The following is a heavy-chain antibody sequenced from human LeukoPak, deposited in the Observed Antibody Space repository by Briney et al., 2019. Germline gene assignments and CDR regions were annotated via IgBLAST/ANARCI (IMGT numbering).Heavy chain of an antibody. CDR1: GFTFSSYS. J-gene: IGHJ6*03. CDR2: ISSSSSYI. D-gene: IGHD3-9*01. V-gene: IGHV3-21*01. CDR3: ARVGPVAARDWYYYYMDL. Sequence: GGSLRLSCAASGFTFSSYSMNWVRQAPGKGLEWVSSISSSSSYIYYADSVKGRFTISRDNAKNSLYLQMNSLRAEDTAAYYCARVGPVAARDWYYYYMDLGRKGTTLTVSS.